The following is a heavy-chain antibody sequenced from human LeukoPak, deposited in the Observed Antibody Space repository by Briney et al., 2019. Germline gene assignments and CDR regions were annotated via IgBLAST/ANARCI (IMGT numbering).Heavy chain of an antibody. CDR2: IIPIFGTA. CDR1: GGTFSSYA. D-gene: IGHD6-13*01. J-gene: IGHJ4*02. CDR3: ARGSLLVYSSSWFFDY. V-gene: IGHV1-69*05. Sequence: GSSVKVSCKASGGTFSSYAISWVRQAPGQGLEWMGGIIPIFGTANYAQKSQGRVTITTDESTSTAYMELSSLRSEDTAVYYCARGSLLVYSSSWFFDYWGQGTLVTVSS.